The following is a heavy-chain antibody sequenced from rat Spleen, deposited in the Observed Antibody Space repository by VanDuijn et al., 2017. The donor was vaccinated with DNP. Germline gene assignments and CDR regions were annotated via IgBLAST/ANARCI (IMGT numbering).Heavy chain of an antibody. CDR2: INYSGRT. CDR3: ARGHPPRGFDC. Sequence: EVRLQESGPGLVQPSQSLSLTCSVTGYSITSNYWAWIRKFPGNKMEWIGYINYSGRTGYNPSLKNRISITRDTSKNQFFLQLNSVTSEDTATYYCARGHPPRGFDCWGQGVMVTVSS. CDR1: GYSITSNY. J-gene: IGHJ2*01. D-gene: IGHD3-8*01. V-gene: IGHV3-1*01.